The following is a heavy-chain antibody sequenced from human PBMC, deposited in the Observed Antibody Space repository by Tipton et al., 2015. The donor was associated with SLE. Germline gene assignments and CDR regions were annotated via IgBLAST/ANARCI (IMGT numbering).Heavy chain of an antibody. V-gene: IGHV3-23*01. J-gene: IGHJ6*02. CDR2: ISGSGGST. D-gene: IGHD4-11*01. CDR3: AKGYSNYYGMDV. CDR1: GFTFSSYS. Sequence: SLRLSCAASGFTFSSYSMNWVRQAPGKGLEWVSAISGSGGSTYYADSVKGRFTISRDNSKNTLYLQMNSLRAEDTAVYYCAKGYSNYYGMDVWGQGTTVTVSS.